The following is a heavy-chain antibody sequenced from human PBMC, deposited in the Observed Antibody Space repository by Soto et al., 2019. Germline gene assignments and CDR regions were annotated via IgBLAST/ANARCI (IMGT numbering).Heavy chain of an antibody. CDR3: ARELVSSGYDY. Sequence: QVQLVQSGAEVKKPGASVRVSCKASGYTFSNYGIIWVRQAPGQGLEWVAWISPYNGNTNSTQKLQGRLTMTTDTSTRTAYMDMRSLRSDDTAVYYCARELVSSGYDYWGQGTLVTVSP. D-gene: IGHD3-9*01. V-gene: IGHV1-18*04. CDR1: GYTFSNYG. CDR2: ISPYNGNT. J-gene: IGHJ4*02.